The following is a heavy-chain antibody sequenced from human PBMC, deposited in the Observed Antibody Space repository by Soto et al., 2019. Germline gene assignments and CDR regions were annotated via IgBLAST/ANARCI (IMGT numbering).Heavy chain of an antibody. V-gene: IGHV4-30-2*01. CDR3: ARPYDSSGYLGY. CDR1: GGSISSGGYS. J-gene: IGHJ4*02. D-gene: IGHD3-22*01. CDR2: IYHSGST. Sequence: SETLSLTCAVSGGSISSGGYSWSWIRQPPGKGLEWIGYIYHSGSTYYNPSLKSRVTISVDRSKNQFSLKLSSVTAADTAVYYCARPYDSSGYLGYWGQGTLVTVSS.